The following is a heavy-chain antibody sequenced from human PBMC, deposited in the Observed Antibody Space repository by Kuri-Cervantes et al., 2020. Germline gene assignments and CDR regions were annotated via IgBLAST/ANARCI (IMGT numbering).Heavy chain of an antibody. D-gene: IGHD3-10*01. CDR2: ISSSSSTI. J-gene: IGHJ6*02. CDR1: GFTFGSYS. CDR3: ASLLPLLLWFGRYYYGMDV. V-gene: IGHV3-48*02. Sequence: GESLKISCAASGFTFGSYSMNWVRQAPGKGLEWVPYISSSSSTIYYADSAKGRFTITRDNAKNSLYLQMNSLRDEDTAVYYCASLLPLLLWFGRYYYGMDVWGQGTTVTVSS.